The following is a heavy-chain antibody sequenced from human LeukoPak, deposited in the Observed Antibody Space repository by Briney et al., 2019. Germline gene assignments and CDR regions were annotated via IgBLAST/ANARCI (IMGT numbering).Heavy chain of an antibody. D-gene: IGHD3-22*01. CDR3: VRLRRNNDRSGYYYYYDY. V-gene: IGHV3-21*01. CDR1: GYTFGDFS. Sequence: GGSLTLSCAASGYTFGDFSVNWVRQAPGKGLEWVSSISVRSNYRYYADSVRGRFTISRDDARDSLFLQMNSLRAEDTAVYFCVRLRRNNDRSGYYYYYDYWGQGTLVTVSS. J-gene: IGHJ4*02. CDR2: ISVRSNYR.